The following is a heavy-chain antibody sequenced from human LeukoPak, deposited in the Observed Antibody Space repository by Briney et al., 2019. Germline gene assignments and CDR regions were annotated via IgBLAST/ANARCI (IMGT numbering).Heavy chain of an antibody. Sequence: GASVEVSCKASGYTFTSYGISWVRQAPGQGLEWMGWISAYNGDTNYAQKLQGRVTMTTDTSTSTAYMELRSLRSDDTAVYYCARDYGPIAAAGTEYYYYGLDVWGQGTTVTVSS. CDR3: ARDYGPIAAAGTEYYYYGLDV. J-gene: IGHJ6*02. V-gene: IGHV1-18*01. CDR1: GYTFTSYG. CDR2: ISAYNGDT. D-gene: IGHD6-13*01.